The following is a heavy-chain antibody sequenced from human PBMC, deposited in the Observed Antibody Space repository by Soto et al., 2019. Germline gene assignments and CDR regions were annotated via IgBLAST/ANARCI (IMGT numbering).Heavy chain of an antibody. J-gene: IGHJ5*02. Sequence: SLRLSCASSGFPCSSTDMTWVRQAPGKGLDWVSTIDGSGGTTYYADSVKGRFTISRDNSMNTVYLQMNSLRADDTALYYCSKNSGWFNTWGQGALVTVSS. V-gene: IGHV3-23*01. CDR1: GFPCSSTD. CDR2: IDGSGGTT. D-gene: IGHD3-10*01. CDR3: SKNSGWFNT.